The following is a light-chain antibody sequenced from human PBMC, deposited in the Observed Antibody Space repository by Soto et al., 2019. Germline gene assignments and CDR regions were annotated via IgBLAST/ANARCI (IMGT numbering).Light chain of an antibody. J-gene: IGKJ5*01. Sequence: EIVLTQSPAPLSLSPGERATLSCRASQTVSNYLAWYQQKPDQAPRLLIYDASIRATGIPARFSGSGSGTDFTLTIGSLEPEDFAVYYCQQRSNWPPITFGQGTRLEIE. V-gene: IGKV3-11*01. CDR3: QQRSNWPPIT. CDR2: DAS. CDR1: QTVSNY.